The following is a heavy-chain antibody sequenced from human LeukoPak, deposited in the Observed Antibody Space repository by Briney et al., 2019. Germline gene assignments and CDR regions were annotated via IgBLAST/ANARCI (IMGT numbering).Heavy chain of an antibody. CDR2: INHSGST. CDR3: ARVEVDTAMVGAYYYYGMDV. J-gene: IGHJ6*02. D-gene: IGHD5-18*01. V-gene: IGHV4-34*01. Sequence: SETLSLTCAVYGGSFSGYYWSWIRQPPGKGLEWIGEINHSGSTNYNPSLKSRVTTSVDTSKNQFSLKLSSVTAADTAVYYCARVEVDTAMVGAYYYYGMDVWGQGTTVTVSS. CDR1: GGSFSGYY.